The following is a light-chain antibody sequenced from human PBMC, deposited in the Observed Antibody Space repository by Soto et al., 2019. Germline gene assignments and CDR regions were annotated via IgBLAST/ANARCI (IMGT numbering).Light chain of an antibody. CDR2: GAS. Sequence: EIVLTQSPATLSLSPGERATLSCRASQSVRNYLAWYQQKPGQPPRLLIFGASTRATGIPARFSGSGSEAEFALTISTLQSEDFAVYYCQQYSVWPLTFGGGTKVDIK. J-gene: IGKJ4*01. CDR1: QSVRNY. V-gene: IGKV3-11*01. CDR3: QQYSVWPLT.